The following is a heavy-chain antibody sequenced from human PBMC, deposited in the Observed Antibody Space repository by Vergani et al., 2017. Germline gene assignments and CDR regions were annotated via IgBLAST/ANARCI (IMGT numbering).Heavy chain of an antibody. CDR1: GFTFSSYA. Sequence: EVQLLESGGGLVQPGGSLRLSCAASGFTFSSYAMSWVRQAPGKGLEWVSYISSSSSTIYYADSVKGRFTISRDNAKNSLYLQMNSLRSEDTAVYYCASSYCGGDCYINWFDPWGQGTLVTVSS. J-gene: IGHJ5*02. V-gene: IGHV3-48*01. D-gene: IGHD2-21*02. CDR3: ASSYCGGDCYINWFDP. CDR2: ISSSSSTI.